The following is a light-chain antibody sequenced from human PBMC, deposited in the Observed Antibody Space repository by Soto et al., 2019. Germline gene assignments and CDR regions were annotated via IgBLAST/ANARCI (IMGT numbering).Light chain of an antibody. CDR2: DAS. Sequence: AIQLTQSPSSLSASVGDRVTISCRASQGISSALAWYQRKPGKPPRLLIYDASSLHSGVPSRFSGSGSGTDFTLTIGSLQPEDFGSYYCQHVSDYPWTFGQGTKVDIK. CDR1: QGISSA. CDR3: QHVSDYPWT. J-gene: IGKJ1*01. V-gene: IGKV1D-13*01.